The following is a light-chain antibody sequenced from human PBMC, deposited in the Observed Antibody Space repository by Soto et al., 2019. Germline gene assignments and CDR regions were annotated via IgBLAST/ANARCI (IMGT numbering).Light chain of an antibody. CDR3: LQYDNLPLT. J-gene: IGKJ3*01. CDR1: QSVGSN. CDR2: GAS. Sequence: ERVMTQSPATLSVSPGERATLSCRASQSVGSNLAWYQQKPGQAPRLLIFGASSRATGVPARFSGSGSGTEFTLTINSLQSEDFAVYFCLQYDNLPLTFGPGTKVDIK. V-gene: IGKV3-15*01.